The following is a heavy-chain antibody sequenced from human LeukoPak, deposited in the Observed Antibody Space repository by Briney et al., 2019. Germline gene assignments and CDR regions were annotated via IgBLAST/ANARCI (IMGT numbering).Heavy chain of an antibody. Sequence: GGSLRLSCAASGFTFSSYAMSWVRQAPGKGLEWVSAISGSGGSTYYADSVKGRFTISRDNSKNTLYLQMNSLRAEDTAVYYCAKAPSSYSSSFAYFDYWGQGNLVTVSS. CDR2: ISGSGGST. CDR3: AKAPSSYSSSFAYFDY. J-gene: IGHJ4*02. D-gene: IGHD6-13*01. CDR1: GFTFSSYA. V-gene: IGHV3-23*01.